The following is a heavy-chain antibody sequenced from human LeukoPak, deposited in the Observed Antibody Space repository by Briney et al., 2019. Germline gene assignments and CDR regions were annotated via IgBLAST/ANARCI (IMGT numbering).Heavy chain of an antibody. V-gene: IGHV1-18*01. D-gene: IGHD2-15*01. CDR3: ARAHGRGGRIDY. CDR1: GGTFSSYA. CDR2: ISAYNGNT. Sequence: ASVKVSCKASGGTFSSYAISWVRQAPGQGLEWMGWISAYNGNTNYAQKLQGRVTMTTDTSTSTAYMELRSLRSDDTAVYYCARAHGRGGRIDYWGQGTLVTVSS. J-gene: IGHJ4*02.